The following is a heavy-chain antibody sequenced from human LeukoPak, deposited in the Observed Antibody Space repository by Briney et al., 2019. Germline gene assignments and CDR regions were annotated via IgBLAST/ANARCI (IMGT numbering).Heavy chain of an antibody. CDR2: ISYDGSNK. CDR3: ASPYYYDSSGSRVFDI. J-gene: IGHJ3*02. V-gene: IGHV3-30-3*01. D-gene: IGHD3-22*01. CDR1: GFTFSSYA. Sequence: GGSLRLSCAASGFTFSSYAVHWVRQAPGKGLEWVAVISYDGSNKYYADSVKGRFTISRDNSKNTLYLQMNSLRAEDTAVYYCASPYYYDSSGSRVFDIWGQGTMVTVSS.